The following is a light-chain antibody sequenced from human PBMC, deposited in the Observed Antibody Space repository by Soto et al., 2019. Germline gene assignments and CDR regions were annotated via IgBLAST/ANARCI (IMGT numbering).Light chain of an antibody. CDR1: SSDVGSYNR. CDR3: SSYTSSSTLDV. J-gene: IGLJ1*01. Sequence: QSALTQPPSVSGSPGQSVTISCTGTSSDVGSYNRVSWYQQPPGTAPQLMIYEVSNRPSGVPDRFSGSKSGNTASLTISGLQAEDEADYYCSSYTSSSTLDVFGTGTKLTVL. V-gene: IGLV2-18*02. CDR2: EVS.